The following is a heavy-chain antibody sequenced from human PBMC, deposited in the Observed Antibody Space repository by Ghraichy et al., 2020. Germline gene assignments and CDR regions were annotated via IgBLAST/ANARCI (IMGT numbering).Heavy chain of an antibody. V-gene: IGHV3-7*01. D-gene: IGHD1-1*01. CDR3: TRPRQPTYYYAMDV. J-gene: IGHJ6*02. Sequence: GGSLRLSCAASGFTFSDYWMTWVRQAPGKGLEWVANIRQDGNEIYYVDSVKGRFTIPRDNAKNSLYLQMHSLRADDTAVYYCTRPRQPTYYYAMDVWGQGTTVTVSS. CDR1: GFTFSDYW. CDR2: IRQDGNEI.